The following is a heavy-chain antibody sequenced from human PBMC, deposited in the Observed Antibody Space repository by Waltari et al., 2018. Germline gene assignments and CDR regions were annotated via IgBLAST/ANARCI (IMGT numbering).Heavy chain of an antibody. CDR1: GFTFSSYG. D-gene: IGHD3-22*01. CDR2: IRYDGSNK. Sequence: QVQLVESGGGVVQPGGSLRLSCAASGFTFSSYGMHWVRQAPGKGLEWGAFIRYDGSNKYYADSVKGRFTISRDNSKNTLYLQMNSLRAEDTAVYYCAKVANYYDSSGPIDYWGQGTLVTVSS. CDR3: AKVANYYDSSGPIDY. V-gene: IGHV3-30*02. J-gene: IGHJ4*02.